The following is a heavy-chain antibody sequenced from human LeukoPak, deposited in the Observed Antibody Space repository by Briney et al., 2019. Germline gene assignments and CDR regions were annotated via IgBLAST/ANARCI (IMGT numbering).Heavy chain of an antibody. D-gene: IGHD2-21*02. J-gene: IGHJ4*02. CDR1: GFTFDDYG. CDR2: ISGGSSGST. CDR3: AKDQANTPVVTN. Sequence: PGGSLRLSCAASGFTFDDYGMSWVRQAPGKGLEWLSVISGGSSGSTYYADSVTGRFTVSRDSSKNTVDLQMNNLRVDDTAIYYCAKDQANTPVVTNWGQGILVSVSS. V-gene: IGHV3-23*01.